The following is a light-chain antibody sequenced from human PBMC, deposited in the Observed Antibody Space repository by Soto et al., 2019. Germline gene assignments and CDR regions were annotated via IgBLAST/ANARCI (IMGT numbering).Light chain of an antibody. CDR2: AAS. J-gene: IGKJ4*01. V-gene: IGKV1-8*01. CDR3: QQYDSYPLT. Sequence: AIRMTQSPSAFSASTGDRVTITWRASQGISSYLAWYQQKPGKAPKLLIYAASTLQSGVPSRFSGSGSGTDFTLTISCLQSEDFATYYCQQYDSYPLTFGGGTKVEIK. CDR1: QGISSY.